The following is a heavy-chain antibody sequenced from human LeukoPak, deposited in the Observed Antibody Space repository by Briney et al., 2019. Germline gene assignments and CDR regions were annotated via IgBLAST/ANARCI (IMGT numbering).Heavy chain of an antibody. D-gene: IGHD2-2*01. V-gene: IGHV1-8*01. CDR2: INPNSGNT. Sequence: ASVKVSCKASGYTLSNYYTNCVPEATGRGRERVGWINPNSGNTGYALKFQGRVSMTRDTSISTAYMELNSLRYEDTAVYYCARGGSDCSGASCYLNWGQGTLVTVSS. CDR1: GYTLSNYY. J-gene: IGHJ4*02. CDR3: ARGGSDCSGASCYLN.